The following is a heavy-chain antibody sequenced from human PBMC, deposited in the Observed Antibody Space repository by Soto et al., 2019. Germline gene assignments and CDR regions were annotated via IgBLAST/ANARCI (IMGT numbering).Heavy chain of an antibody. CDR2: INHSGST. V-gene: IGHV4-34*01. J-gene: IGHJ3*02. CDR3: ARDGGRYCSGGSCRRRAFDI. CDR1: GGSFSGYD. D-gene: IGHD2-15*01. Sequence: PSDTLSLTCAVHGGSFSGYDWSRIRQLPGKGLESIGEINHSGSTNYNPSLKSRVTISVDTSKNQFSLKLSSVTAADTAVYYCARDGGRYCSGGSCRRRAFDIWGQGTMVTVSS.